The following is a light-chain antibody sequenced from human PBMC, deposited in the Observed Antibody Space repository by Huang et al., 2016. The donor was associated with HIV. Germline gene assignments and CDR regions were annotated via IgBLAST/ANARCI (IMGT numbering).Light chain of an antibody. CDR1: QNVSTN. CDR3: QHYDNWAPAT. Sequence: EIVMTQSPVTLSVSPGESATLSCRASQNVSTNLAWYQHKPGRAPRLLIYGASPRATSVPARVSASGSGTEFTLTVGGLRSDDFAVYYCQHYDNWAPATFGQGTKLEFK. J-gene: IGKJ1*01. CDR2: GAS. V-gene: IGKV3-15*01.